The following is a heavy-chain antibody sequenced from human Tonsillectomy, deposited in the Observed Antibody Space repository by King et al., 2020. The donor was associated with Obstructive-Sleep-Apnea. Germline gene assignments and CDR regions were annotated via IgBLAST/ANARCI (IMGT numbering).Heavy chain of an antibody. J-gene: IGHJ4*02. CDR1: GFTFDDYA. V-gene: IGHV3-9*03. CDR2: ISWNSGSI. CDR3: AKDIGSVGATVDY. Sequence: VQLVESGGGLVQPGRSLRLSCAASGFTFDDYAMHWVRQAPGKGLEWVSGISWNSGSIAYADSGKGRFTISRDNAKNSLYLQMNSLRAEDMALYYCAKDIGSVGATVDYWGQGTLVTVSS. D-gene: IGHD1-26*01.